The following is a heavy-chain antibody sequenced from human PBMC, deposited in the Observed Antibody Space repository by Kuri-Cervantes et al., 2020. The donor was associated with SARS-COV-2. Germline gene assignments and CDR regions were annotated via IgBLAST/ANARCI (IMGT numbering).Heavy chain of an antibody. D-gene: IGHD6-13*01. CDR3: ARDRIAAAGDYYYYMDV. CDR1: GFTFSSYA. V-gene: IGHV3-23*01. Sequence: GGSLRLSCAASGFTFSSYAMSWVRQAPGKGLKWVSAISGSGGSTYYADSVKGQFTISRENAKNSLYLQMNSLRAGDTAVYYCARDRIAAAGDYYYYMDVWGKGTTVTVSS. CDR2: ISGSGGST. J-gene: IGHJ6*03.